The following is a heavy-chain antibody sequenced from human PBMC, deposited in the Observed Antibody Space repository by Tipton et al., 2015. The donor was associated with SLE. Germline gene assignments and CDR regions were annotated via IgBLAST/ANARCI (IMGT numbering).Heavy chain of an antibody. CDR2: IYTTGSS. Sequence: TLSLTCSVSGDSISSTSYYWTWIRQPAGKGLEWIGRIYTTGSSNYNPSLKSRVTISMDTSKNQFSLKLNSVTAADTAVYYCARFRDEYYYYAMDVWGQGTTVTVSS. J-gene: IGHJ6*02. V-gene: IGHV4-61*02. CDR1: GDSISSTSYY. CDR3: ARFRDEYYYYAMDV.